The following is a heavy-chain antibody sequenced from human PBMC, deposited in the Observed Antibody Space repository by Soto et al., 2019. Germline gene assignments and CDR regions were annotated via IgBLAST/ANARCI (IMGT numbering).Heavy chain of an antibody. CDR3: AKVRYSSSMGDYYGMDV. J-gene: IGHJ6*02. D-gene: IGHD2-15*01. CDR2: IIPIFGTA. CDR1: RVAFSKFI. Sequence: SMKCSCKASRVAFSKFIVAWVRHGPGLWLEWVGGIIPIFGTANYAQKFQGIVTITADESTSTSYMEVNNLRSEDTAVYYCAKVRYSSSMGDYYGMDVWGQGTTVTVSS. V-gene: IGHV1-69*13.